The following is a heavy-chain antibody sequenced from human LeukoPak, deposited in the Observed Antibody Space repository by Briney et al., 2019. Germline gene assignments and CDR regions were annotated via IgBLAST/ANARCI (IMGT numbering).Heavy chain of an antibody. D-gene: IGHD3-10*01. CDR1: GFSVSVNY. J-gene: IGHJ4*02. V-gene: IGHV3-53*01. CDR2: IHTDGTK. CDR3: AKGSRAQGYYFDF. Sequence: GGSLRLSCEISGFSVSVNYVNWVRQAPGKGLEWVSVIHTDGTKYYGDSVKGRFIISRDESKNTLYLQMNSLRAEDTAAYYCAKGSRAQGYYFDFWGQGTLVTVSS.